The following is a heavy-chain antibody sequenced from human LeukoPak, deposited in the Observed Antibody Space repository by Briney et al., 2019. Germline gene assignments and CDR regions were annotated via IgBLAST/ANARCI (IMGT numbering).Heavy chain of an antibody. V-gene: IGHV7-4-1*02. CDR1: GYTFTSYG. CDR2: INTNTGNP. D-gene: IGHD1-26*01. CDR3: ARVRSSGSQWVYYGMDV. Sequence: ASVKVSCKASGYTFTSYGISWVRQAPGQGLEWMGWINTNTGNPTYAQGFTGRFVFSMDTSVSTAYLQISSLKAEDTAVYYCARVRSSGSQWVYYGMDVWGQGTTVTVSS. J-gene: IGHJ6*02.